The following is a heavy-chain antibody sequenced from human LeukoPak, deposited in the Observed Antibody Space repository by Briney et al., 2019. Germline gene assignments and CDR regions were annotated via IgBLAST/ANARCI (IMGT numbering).Heavy chain of an antibody. CDR2: ISYGGSNK. V-gene: IGHV3-30-3*01. Sequence: GGSLRLSCAASGFTFSSYAMHWVRQAPGKGLEWVAVISYGGSNKYSADSVKGRFTISRDNSKNTLYLQMNSLRTEDTAVYYCAREVRGAITVFDYWGQGTVVTVSS. CDR3: AREVRGAITVFDY. J-gene: IGHJ4*02. D-gene: IGHD3-10*01. CDR1: GFTFSSYA.